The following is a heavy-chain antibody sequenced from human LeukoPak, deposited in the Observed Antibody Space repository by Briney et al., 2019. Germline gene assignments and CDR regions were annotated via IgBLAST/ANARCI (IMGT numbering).Heavy chain of an antibody. CDR3: ARDGTAAGLYFDL. CDR1: GFTFTDYW. CDR2: IRQDGSEK. V-gene: IGHV3-7*01. D-gene: IGHD6-13*01. J-gene: IGHJ4*01. Sequence: GGSLRLSCAVSGFTFTDYWVNWFRQAPGKGLEWVASIRQDGSEKTYVDSVKGRFTISRDNTKNSLSLQVNSLRVEDTAVYYCARDGTAAGLYFDLWGQGTLVTVSS.